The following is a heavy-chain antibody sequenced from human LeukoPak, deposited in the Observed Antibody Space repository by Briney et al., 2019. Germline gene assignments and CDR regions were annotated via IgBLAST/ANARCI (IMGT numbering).Heavy chain of an antibody. CDR1: GFTFSTCW. CDR3: ARDGIVGATTFDY. D-gene: IGHD1-26*01. Sequence: GGSLRLSCAASGFTFSTCWMTWVRQAPGKGLEWVANIKQDGSEKYYVDSVKGRFTISRDNAKNSLFLQMNSLRAEDTAVYYCARDGIVGATTFDYWGQGTLVTVSS. CDR2: IKQDGSEK. J-gene: IGHJ4*02. V-gene: IGHV3-7*01.